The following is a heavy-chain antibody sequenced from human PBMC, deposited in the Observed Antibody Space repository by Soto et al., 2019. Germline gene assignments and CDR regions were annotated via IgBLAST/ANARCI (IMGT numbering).Heavy chain of an antibody. CDR2: MYYSWRT. CDR1: GGSVSSPTYY. J-gene: IGHJ5*02. Sequence: QVQLQESGPGLVKPSETLSLTCTVSGGSVSSPTYYWSWIRQPPGKGLEWIGYMYYSWRTNYTPSCRSRVTISIDTAKRQFSLKLSYVTAEDTAVYYCAGGGGRVNNWFDPWAQGTLVTVSS. V-gene: IGHV4-61*01. D-gene: IGHD3-16*01. CDR3: AGGGGRVNNWFDP.